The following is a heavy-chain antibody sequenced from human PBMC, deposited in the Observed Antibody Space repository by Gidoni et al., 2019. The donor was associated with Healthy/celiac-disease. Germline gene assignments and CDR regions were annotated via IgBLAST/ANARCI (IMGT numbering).Heavy chain of an antibody. CDR1: GGPFRGYS. J-gene: IGHJ4*02. Sequence: QVQLQQWGAGLLKPSETLSLTCAVYGGPFRGYSWTWIRQPPGKGLEWIGEINHSGSTNYNPSLKSRVIISVDTSKNQFSLKLSSVTAADTAVYYCARGPLSWLLRTLVGYFDCWGQGSLVTVSS. D-gene: IGHD6-19*01. V-gene: IGHV4-34*01. CDR3: ARGPLSWLLRTLVGYFDC. CDR2: INHSGST.